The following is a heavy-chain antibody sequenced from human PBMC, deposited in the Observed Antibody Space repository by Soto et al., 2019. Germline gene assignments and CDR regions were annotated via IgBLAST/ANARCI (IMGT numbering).Heavy chain of an antibody. CDR2: IIPIFGTA. CDR3: ARGQGYCSGGICYYYYYGMDV. D-gene: IGHD2-15*01. J-gene: IGHJ6*02. CDR1: GGTFSSYA. Sequence: ASVKVSCKASGGTFSSYAISWVRQAPGQGLEWMGGIIPIFGTANYAQKFQGRVTITADKSTSTAYMELSSLTSEDTAVYFCARGQGYCSGGICYYYYYGMDVWGQGTTVTVSS. V-gene: IGHV1-69*06.